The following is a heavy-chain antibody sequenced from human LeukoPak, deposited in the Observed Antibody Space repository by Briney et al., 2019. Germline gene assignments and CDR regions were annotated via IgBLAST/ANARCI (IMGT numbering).Heavy chain of an antibody. J-gene: IGHJ4*02. Sequence: SETLSLTCTVSGGSISSSSYYWGWIRQPPGTGLEWIGSIYYSGSTYYNPSLKSRVTISVDTSKNQFSLKLSSVTAADTAVYYCARDARGYSYIDYWGQGTLVTVSS. CDR1: GGSISSSSYY. CDR3: ARDARGYSYIDY. D-gene: IGHD5-18*01. CDR2: IYYSGST. V-gene: IGHV4-39*02.